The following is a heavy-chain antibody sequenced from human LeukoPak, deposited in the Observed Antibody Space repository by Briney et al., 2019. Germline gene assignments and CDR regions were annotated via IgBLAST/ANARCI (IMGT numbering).Heavy chain of an antibody. J-gene: IGHJ5*02. Sequence: PSETLSLTCTVSGGSVSSGSYYWTWIRQPPRKGLEWIGYIYYSGSTNYSPSLKSRVTISVDTSKNQFSLKLSSVTAADTAVYYCARVNCGGDCYSTRGDWFDPWGQGTLLTVPS. D-gene: IGHD2-21*02. CDR3: ARVNCGGDCYSTRGDWFDP. V-gene: IGHV4-61*01. CDR2: IYYSGST. CDR1: GGSVSSGSYY.